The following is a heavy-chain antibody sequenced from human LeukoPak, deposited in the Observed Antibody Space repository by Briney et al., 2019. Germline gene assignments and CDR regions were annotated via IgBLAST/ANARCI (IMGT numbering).Heavy chain of an antibody. J-gene: IGHJ3*02. Sequence: SETLSLTCTVSGDSISSYYWSWIRQPPGKGLEWIGYIYYSGSTNYNPSLKSRVTMSLDTSKNQFSLKLSSVTAADTAVYYCARTFYGSGTQGAFDIWGQGTMVTVSS. D-gene: IGHD3-10*01. V-gene: IGHV4-59*01. CDR2: IYYSGST. CDR1: GDSISSYY. CDR3: ARTFYGSGTQGAFDI.